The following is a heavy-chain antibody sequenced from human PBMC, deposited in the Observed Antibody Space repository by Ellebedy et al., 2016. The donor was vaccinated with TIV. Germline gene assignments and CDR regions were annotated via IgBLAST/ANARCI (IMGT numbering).Heavy chain of an antibody. V-gene: IGHV3-23*01. CDR1: GFTFSTYA. D-gene: IGHD3-16*01. Sequence: GESLKISCAASGFTFSTYAMSWVRQAPGRGLEWVSDISGNSVNSNYADSVKGRFTISRDNSKNTLYLQMNSLRAEDTAIYYCTENGGGGSGTPDYWGQGTLVTVSS. CDR3: TENGGGGSGTPDY. CDR2: ISGNSVNS. J-gene: IGHJ4*02.